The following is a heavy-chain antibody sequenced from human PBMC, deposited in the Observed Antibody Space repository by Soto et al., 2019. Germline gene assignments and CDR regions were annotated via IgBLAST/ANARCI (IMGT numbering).Heavy chain of an antibody. CDR1: EYSFTGHY. Sequence: QSGAEVKKPGASVTVSCKAFEYSFTGHYLHWVRLAPGQGLEWMGWFDPKSGDTNYAKKFQDGVTMTSHTSVSTAYMDLHSLTSDYTGIYYCARDYGQSGYDNFDPWGQGTLLTVSP. D-gene: IGHD3-3*01. J-gene: IGHJ5*02. CDR3: ARDYGQSGYDNFDP. V-gene: IGHV1-2*02. CDR2: FDPKSGDT.